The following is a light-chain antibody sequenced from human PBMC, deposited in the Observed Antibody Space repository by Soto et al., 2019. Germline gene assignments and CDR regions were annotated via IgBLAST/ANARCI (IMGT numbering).Light chain of an antibody. Sequence: EIVLTQSPGTLSLSPGERATLSCRASQSVSSSYLAWYQQKPGQAPRLLIYGASSRATGIPDMFSGSGSGTDFTLPISRLEPEDCAVYYWQQYGSSPLLFCQGTKLEIK. J-gene: IGKJ2*01. CDR2: GAS. CDR1: QSVSSSY. CDR3: QQYGSSPLL. V-gene: IGKV3-20*01.